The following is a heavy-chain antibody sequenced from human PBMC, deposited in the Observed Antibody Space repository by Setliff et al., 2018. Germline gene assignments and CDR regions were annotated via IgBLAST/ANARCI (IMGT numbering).Heavy chain of an antibody. Sequence: SETLSLTCTVSGASISGNSYYWAWIRQPPGRGLEWIASTYYSGSTSYNPSLKSRVTISVDTSNSQFSQKLTSVTAADTAVYYCARAPRYFDPTGSYFDFWGQGTLVTVSS. CDR1: GASISGNSYY. V-gene: IGHV4-39*07. D-gene: IGHD3-22*01. J-gene: IGHJ4*02. CDR3: ARAPRYFDPTGSYFDF. CDR2: TYYSGST.